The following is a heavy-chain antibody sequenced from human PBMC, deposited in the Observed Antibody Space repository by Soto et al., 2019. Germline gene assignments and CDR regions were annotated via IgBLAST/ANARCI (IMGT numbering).Heavy chain of an antibody. J-gene: IGHJ6*02. V-gene: IGHV1-18*01. Sequence: QVQLVQSGAEVKKPGASVKVSCKASGYTFTSYGISWVRQAPGQGLEWMGWISAYNGNTNYAQKFQGRVTMTTDTSTSKAYMELRSLISDDTAGYYCARDRTWATGGMDVWGQGTTVTVSS. CDR2: ISAYNGNT. CDR1: GYTFTSYG. D-gene: IGHD1-26*01. CDR3: ARDRTWATGGMDV.